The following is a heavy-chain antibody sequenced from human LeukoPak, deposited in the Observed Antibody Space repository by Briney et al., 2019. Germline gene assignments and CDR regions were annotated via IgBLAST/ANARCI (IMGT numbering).Heavy chain of an antibody. CDR3: AKGYSSGWYGDY. D-gene: IGHD6-19*01. V-gene: IGHV3-9*01. CDR2: ISWNSGSI. CDR1: GFTFDDYA. Sequence: GGSLRLSCSASGFTFDDYAMHWVRQAPGKGLEWVSGISWNSGSIGYADSVKGRFTISRDNAKNSLYLQMNSLRAEDTALYYCAKGYSSGWYGDYWGQGTLVTVSS. J-gene: IGHJ4*02.